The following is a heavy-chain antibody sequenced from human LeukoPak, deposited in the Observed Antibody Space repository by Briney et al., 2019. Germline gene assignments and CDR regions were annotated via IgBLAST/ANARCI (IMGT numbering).Heavy chain of an antibody. CDR1: GFSFSDYY. J-gene: IGHJ4*02. V-gene: IGHV3-11*04. Sequence: NPGGSLRLSCAASGFSFSDYYMSWIRQAPGKGLEGVSYISSSGDTMSYADSVKGRFTISRDNANNSLDLQMSSLRAEDAAIYYCARVMGNYASDYWGQGALVTVSS. CDR3: ARVMGNYASDY. CDR2: ISSSGDTM. D-gene: IGHD1-7*01.